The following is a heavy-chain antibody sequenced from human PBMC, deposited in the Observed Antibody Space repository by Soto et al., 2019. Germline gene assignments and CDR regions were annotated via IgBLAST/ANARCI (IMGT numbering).Heavy chain of an antibody. CDR2: IYHSGST. J-gene: IGHJ4*02. V-gene: IGHV4-4*02. CDR1: VGSISSSNW. Sequence: PSQTLSLTCCVSVGSISSSNWWSVVRQPPGKGLEWIGEIYHSGSTNYNPSLKSRVTISVDKSKNQFSLKLSSVTAADTAVYYCARDVVAVAGGFDYWGQGTLVTVSS. D-gene: IGHD6-19*01. CDR3: ARDVVAVAGGFDY.